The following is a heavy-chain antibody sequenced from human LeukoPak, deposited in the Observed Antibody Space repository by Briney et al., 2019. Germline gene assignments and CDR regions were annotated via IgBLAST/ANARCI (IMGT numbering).Heavy chain of an antibody. CDR2: IYTSGST. CDR3: ATHCSGGSCYQVSYDAFDI. CDR1: GGSISSGSYY. D-gene: IGHD2-15*01. Sequence: SETLSLTCTVSGGSISSGSYYWSWIRQPAGKGLEWIGRIYTSGSTNYNPSLKSRVTISVDTSKNQFSLKLSSVTAADMAVYYCATHCSGGSCYQVSYDAFDIWGQGTMVTVSS. J-gene: IGHJ3*02. V-gene: IGHV4-61*02.